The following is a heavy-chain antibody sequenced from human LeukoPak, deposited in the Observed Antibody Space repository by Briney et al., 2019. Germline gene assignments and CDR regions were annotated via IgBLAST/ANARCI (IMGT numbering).Heavy chain of an antibody. V-gene: IGHV4-59*01. CDR3: ARYYYDSSGSGYHYDY. Sequence: SETLSLTCTVTDGSISSYYWTWIRQPPGKGLEWLGYIYYSGNTNYNPSLRSRVTISIDTSKNQFSLKLSSVTAADTAVYYCARYYYDSSGSGYHYDYWGQGTLVTVSS. D-gene: IGHD3-22*01. J-gene: IGHJ4*02. CDR2: IYYSGNT. CDR1: DGSISSYY.